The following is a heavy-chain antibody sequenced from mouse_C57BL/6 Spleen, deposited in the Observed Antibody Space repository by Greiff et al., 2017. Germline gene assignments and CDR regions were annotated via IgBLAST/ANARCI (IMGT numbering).Heavy chain of an antibody. CDR2: IDPSDSET. D-gene: IGHD1-1*01. CDR3: ARHYYGSNHWYFDV. CDR1: GYTFTSYW. Sequence: QVQLQQPGAELVRPGSSVKLSCKASGYTFTSYWLHWVKQRPIQGLEWFGNIDPSDSETHYNQKFKDKATLTVDKSSSTAYIQLSSLTSEDSAVYYWARHYYGSNHWYFDVWGTGTTVTVSS. J-gene: IGHJ1*03. V-gene: IGHV1-52*01.